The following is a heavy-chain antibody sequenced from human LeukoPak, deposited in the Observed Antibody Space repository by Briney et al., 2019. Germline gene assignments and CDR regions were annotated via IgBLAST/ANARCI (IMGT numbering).Heavy chain of an antibody. Sequence: ASVKVSCKASGYTFTGYYMHWVRQAPGQRLEWMGWINPNSGGTNYAQKFQGRVTMTRDTSISTAYMELSRLRSDDTAVYYCARHMRVVVAGRGGVDYWGQGTLVTVSS. J-gene: IGHJ4*02. V-gene: IGHV1-2*02. CDR3: ARHMRVVVAGRGGVDY. D-gene: IGHD2-21*01. CDR2: INPNSGGT. CDR1: GYTFTGYY.